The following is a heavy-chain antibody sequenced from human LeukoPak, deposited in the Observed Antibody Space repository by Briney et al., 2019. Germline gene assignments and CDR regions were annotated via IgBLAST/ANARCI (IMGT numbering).Heavy chain of an antibody. Sequence: GGSLRLSCAASGFPFSTYAMSWVRQAPGKGLEWVSSIRGSDGSTYYADSVKGRFAISRDNSKNTLYLQMNSLRAEDTAVYYCAKDVYGNYGGLDYWGQGTLVTVSS. CDR2: IRGSDGST. CDR1: GFPFSTYA. CDR3: AKDVYGNYGGLDY. J-gene: IGHJ4*02. D-gene: IGHD4-23*01. V-gene: IGHV3-23*01.